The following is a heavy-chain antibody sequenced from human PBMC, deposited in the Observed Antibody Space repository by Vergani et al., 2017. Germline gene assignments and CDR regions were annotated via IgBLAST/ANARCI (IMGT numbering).Heavy chain of an antibody. J-gene: IGHJ6*02. CDR1: GISLSNARMG. CDR3: ARVRITMVRGSYYYGMDV. V-gene: IGHV2-26*01. Sequence: QVTLKESGPVLVQPTETLTLTCTVSGISLSNARMGVSWIRQPPGKALEWLAHIFSNDEKSYSTSLKSRLTISKDTSKSQVVLTMTNMDPVDTATYYCARVRITMVRGSYYYGMDVWGQGTTVTVSS. D-gene: IGHD3-10*01. CDR2: IFSNDEK.